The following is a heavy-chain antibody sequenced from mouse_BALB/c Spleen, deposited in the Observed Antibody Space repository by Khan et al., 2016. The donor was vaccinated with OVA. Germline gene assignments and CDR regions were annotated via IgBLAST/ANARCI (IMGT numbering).Heavy chain of an antibody. D-gene: IGHD1-1*02. V-gene: IGHV9-3-1*01. CDR2: INTYTEEP. CDR3: ASGGYWYFDV. Sequence: QIQLVQSGPELKKPGETVKISCKASGYTFTNYGMNWVKQAPGKGLKWMGCINTYTEEPTYADDFKGRFAFSLDTSASTAYLQINNIKNEETAKYFCASGGYWYFDVWGAGTSVTVSS. CDR1: GYTFTNYG. J-gene: IGHJ1*01.